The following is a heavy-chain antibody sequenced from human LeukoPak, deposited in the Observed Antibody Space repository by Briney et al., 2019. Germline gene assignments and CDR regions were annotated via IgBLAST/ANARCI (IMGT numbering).Heavy chain of an antibody. V-gene: IGHV2-5*02. Sequence: SGPTLVKPTPTLTLTCTFSGLSLSTSGGGGGWIGQPPGKALEWLALIYWDDDKRYSPSLKSRLTITKDTSKNQVVLTMTNMDPVDTATYYCAHASTTVTGFDYWGQGTLVTVSS. J-gene: IGHJ4*02. D-gene: IGHD4-17*01. CDR1: GLSLSTSGGG. CDR2: IYWDDDK. CDR3: AHASTTVTGFDY.